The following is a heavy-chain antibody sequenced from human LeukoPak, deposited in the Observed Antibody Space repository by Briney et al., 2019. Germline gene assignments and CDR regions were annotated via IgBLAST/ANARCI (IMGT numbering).Heavy chain of an antibody. Sequence: GGSLRLSCAASGFTFSSYGMHWVRQAPGKGLEWVAVISYDGSNKYYADSVKGRFTISRDNSKNTLYLQMNSLRAEDTAVYYCAKDHLYYYDSSGYFDYWGQGTLVTVSS. J-gene: IGHJ4*02. CDR1: GFTFSSYG. CDR3: AKDHLYYYDSSGYFDY. D-gene: IGHD3-22*01. CDR2: ISYDGSNK. V-gene: IGHV3-30*18.